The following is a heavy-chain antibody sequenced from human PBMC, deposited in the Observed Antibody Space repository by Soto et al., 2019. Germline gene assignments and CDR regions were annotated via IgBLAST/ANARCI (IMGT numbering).Heavy chain of an antibody. CDR1: GFSFSSYA. V-gene: IGHV3-23*01. CDR2: IIDDGRSK. Sequence: GGSLRLSCAASGFSFSSYAMSWVRQAPGKGLEWVSYIIDDGRSKYYADSVKGRFTISRDNSKNTLYLQMNSLRAEDTAVYYRARARWLQSGYFDYWGQGTLVTVSS. CDR3: ARARWLQSGYFDY. D-gene: IGHD5-12*01. J-gene: IGHJ4*02.